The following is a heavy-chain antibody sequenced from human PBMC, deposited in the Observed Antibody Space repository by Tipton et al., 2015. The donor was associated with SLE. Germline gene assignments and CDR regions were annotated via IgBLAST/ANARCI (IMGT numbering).Heavy chain of an antibody. CDR1: GGSISSSSYY. CDR2: IYYSGST. CDR3: ASRTTVTTTDY. Sequence: TLSLTCTVSGGSISSSSYYWGWIRPPPGKGLEWIGGIYYSGSTYYNPSLKSRVTISVDTSKNQFSLKLSSVTAADTAVYYCASRTTVTTTDYWGQGTLVTVSS. D-gene: IGHD4-17*01. J-gene: IGHJ4*02. V-gene: IGHV4-39*01.